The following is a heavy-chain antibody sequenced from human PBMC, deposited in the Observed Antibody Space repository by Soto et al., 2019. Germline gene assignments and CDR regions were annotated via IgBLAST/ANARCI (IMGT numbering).Heavy chain of an antibody. CDR1: GGTFSSYA. CDR2: IIPIFGIP. D-gene: IGHD1-1*01. J-gene: IGHJ5*02. Sequence: GASVKVSCKESGGTFSSYAIAWVRQAPGQGLEWMGGIIPIFGIPNYAQKFQGRVAITADESTNTAYMELSSLRSDDTAVYYCAKAAQTRFNWNDLGNWFDPWGHGTLATVSS. CDR3: AKAAQTRFNWNDLGNWFDP. V-gene: IGHV1-69*13.